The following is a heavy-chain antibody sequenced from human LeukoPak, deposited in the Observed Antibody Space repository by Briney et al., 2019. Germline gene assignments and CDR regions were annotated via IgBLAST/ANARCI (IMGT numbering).Heavy chain of an antibody. CDR1: GGSISSYY. V-gene: IGHV4-59*08. Sequence: PETLSLTCTVSGGSISSYYWSWIRQPPGKGLEWIGYIYYSGSTNYNPSLKSRVTISVDTSKNQFSLKLSSVTAADTAVYYCARRAPYSYEWSTLDYWGQGTLVTVSS. J-gene: IGHJ4*02. D-gene: IGHD5-18*01. CDR3: ARRAPYSYEWSTLDY. CDR2: IYYSGST.